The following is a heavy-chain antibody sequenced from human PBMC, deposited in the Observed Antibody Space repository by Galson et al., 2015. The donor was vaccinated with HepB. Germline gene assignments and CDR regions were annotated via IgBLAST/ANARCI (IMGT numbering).Heavy chain of an antibody. CDR3: AKDGRKVATVPYYFDY. CDR2: ISYDGSNK. CDR1: GFTFSSYG. Sequence: SLRLSCAASGFTFSSYGMHWVRQAPGKGLEWVAVISYDGSNKYYADSVKGRFTISRDNSKNTLYLQMNSLRAEDTAVYYCAKDGRKVATVPYYFDYWGQGTLVTVSS. D-gene: IGHD5-12*01. V-gene: IGHV3-30*18. J-gene: IGHJ4*02.